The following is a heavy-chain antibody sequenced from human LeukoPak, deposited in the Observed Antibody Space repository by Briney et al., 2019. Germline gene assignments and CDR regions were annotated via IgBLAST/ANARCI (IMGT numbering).Heavy chain of an antibody. V-gene: IGHV3-15*01. CDR1: GFTFSNAW. J-gene: IGHJ4*02. CDR2: IKSKTDGGTT. Sequence: GGSLRLPCAASGFTFSNAWMSWVRQAPGKGLEWVGRIKSKTDGGTTDYAAPVKGRFTISRDDSKNTLYLQMNSLKTEDTAVYYCTTGVVVPAAMGDFDYWGQGTLVTVSS. CDR3: TTGVVVPAAMGDFDY. D-gene: IGHD2-2*01.